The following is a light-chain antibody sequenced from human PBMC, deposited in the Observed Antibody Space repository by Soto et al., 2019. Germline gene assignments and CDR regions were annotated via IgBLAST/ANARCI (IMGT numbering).Light chain of an antibody. V-gene: IGKV3-15*01. CDR2: GAS. CDR1: QSVSSN. CDR3: QQYTNWPPWT. Sequence: EIVMTQSPATLSVSPGERATLSCRASQSVSSNLAWYQQKPGQAPRLLIYGASTRATGIPARFSGSGSATEFTLTISRLQSEDFAVYYCQQYTNWPPWTFGQGTKVEIK. J-gene: IGKJ1*01.